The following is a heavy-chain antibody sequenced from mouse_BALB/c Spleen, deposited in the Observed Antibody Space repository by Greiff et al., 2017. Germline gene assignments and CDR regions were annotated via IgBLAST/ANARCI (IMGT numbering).Heavy chain of an antibody. D-gene: IGHD2-14*01. Sequence: QVQLKESGPELVKPGASVKISCKASGYAFSSSWMNWVKQRPGQGLEWIGRIYPGDGDTNYNGKFKGKATLTADKSSSTAYMQLSSLTSVDSAVYFCARGGYDDWYFDVWGAGTTVTVSS. J-gene: IGHJ1*01. CDR3: ARGGYDDWYFDV. V-gene: IGHV1-82*01. CDR2: IYPGDGDT. CDR1: GYAFSSSW.